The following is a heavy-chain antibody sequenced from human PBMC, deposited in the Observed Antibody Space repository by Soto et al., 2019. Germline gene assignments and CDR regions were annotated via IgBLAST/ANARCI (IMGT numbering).Heavy chain of an antibody. J-gene: IGHJ3*02. CDR1: GRSFSGYY. CDR3: ARGVIYYDILTGYYKGPDAFDI. D-gene: IGHD3-9*01. CDR2: INHSGST. V-gene: IGHV4-34*01. Sequence: SETLSLTCAVYGRSFSGYYWSWIRQPPGKGLEWIGEINHSGSTNYNPSLKSRVTISVDTSKNQFSLKLSSVTAADTDVYYCARGVIYYDILTGYYKGPDAFDIWGQGTMVTVSS.